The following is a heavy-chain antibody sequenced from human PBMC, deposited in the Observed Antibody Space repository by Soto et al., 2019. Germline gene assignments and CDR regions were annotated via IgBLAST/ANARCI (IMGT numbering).Heavy chain of an antibody. CDR3: AREWSGYYTSENHPLKDAFDI. CDR2: IWYDGSNK. Sequence: PGGSLRLSCAASGFTFSSYGMHWVRQAPGKGLEWVAVIWYDGSNKYYADSVKGRFTISRDNSKNTLYLQMNSLRAEDTAVYYCAREWSGYYTSENHPLKDAFDIWGQGTMVTVSS. J-gene: IGHJ3*02. D-gene: IGHD3-3*01. V-gene: IGHV3-33*01. CDR1: GFTFSSYG.